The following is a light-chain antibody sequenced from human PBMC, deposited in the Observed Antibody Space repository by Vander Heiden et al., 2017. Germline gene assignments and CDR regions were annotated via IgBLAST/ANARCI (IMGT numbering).Light chain of an antibody. CDR3: SSYTGSSTSV. V-gene: IGLV2-18*02. J-gene: IGLJ1*01. Sequence: GVPDRFSGSKSGDTASLTISGLRTEDEADYYCSSYTGSSTSVFGTGTKVSVL.